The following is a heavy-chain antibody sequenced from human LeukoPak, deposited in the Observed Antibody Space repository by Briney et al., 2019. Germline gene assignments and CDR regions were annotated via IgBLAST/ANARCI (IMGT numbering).Heavy chain of an antibody. CDR1: GFTFSSYE. CDR3: ARYGSGIFDY. V-gene: IGHV3-48*03. CDR2: ISSSGSTI. D-gene: IGHD3-10*01. Sequence: GGSLRLSCAASGFTFSSYEMNWVRQAAGKGLEGVSYISSSGSTIYYADSVKGRFTISRDTAKTSLYLQMNSLRAEDTAVYYCARYGSGIFDYWGQGTLVTVSS. J-gene: IGHJ4*02.